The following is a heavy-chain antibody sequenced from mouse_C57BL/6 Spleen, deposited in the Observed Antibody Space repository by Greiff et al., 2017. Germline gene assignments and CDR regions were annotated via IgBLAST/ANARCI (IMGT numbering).Heavy chain of an antibody. V-gene: IGHV1-64*01. CDR2: ILPNSGST. D-gene: IGHD2-2*01. CDR3: ARERNMVTTTTVDY. CDR1: GYTFTSYW. Sequence: VQLQQPGAELVKPGASVTLSCKASGYTFTSYWMHWVKQRPGQGLEWIGMILPNSGSTNYNEKFKSKATLTVDKSSSTAYMQLSSLTSEDSAGYYGARERNMVTTTTVDYWGQGTTLTVSS. J-gene: IGHJ2*01.